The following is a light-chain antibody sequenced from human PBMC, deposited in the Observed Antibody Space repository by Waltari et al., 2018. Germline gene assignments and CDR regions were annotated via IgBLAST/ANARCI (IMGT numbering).Light chain of an antibody. J-gene: IGLJ3*02. Sequence: QSALTQPRSVSGSPGQSVTLSCTGTSSDVGGYNYVSCYQQHPGKAPKLMIYDVSKRPSGVPDRFSGSKSGNTASLTISGLQAEDEADYYCCSYAGSYTWVFGGGTKLTVL. CDR3: CSYAGSYTWV. V-gene: IGLV2-11*01. CDR2: DVS. CDR1: SSDVGGYNY.